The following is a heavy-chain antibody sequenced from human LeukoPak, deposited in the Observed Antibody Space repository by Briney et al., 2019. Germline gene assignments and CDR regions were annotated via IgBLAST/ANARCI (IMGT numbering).Heavy chain of an antibody. Sequence: GGSLRLSCAASGFTFKLYWMHWVRQAPGKGPVWASRINDDGSTTTYADSVKGRFTISRDDAKNMLFLQMNSLRAEDTAVYYCVRGGPSTWSWGQGTLVTVSS. CDR3: VRGGPSTWS. CDR2: INDDGSTT. V-gene: IGHV3-74*01. J-gene: IGHJ5*02. D-gene: IGHD2-15*01. CDR1: GFTFKLYW.